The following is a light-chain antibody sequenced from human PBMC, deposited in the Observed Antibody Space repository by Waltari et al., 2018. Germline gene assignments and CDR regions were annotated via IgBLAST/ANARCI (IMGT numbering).Light chain of an antibody. V-gene: IGLV1-47*01. Sequence: QSVLTQPPSASGTPGQRVTISCSGSSSNIGSSYVYWYQQVPGTAPKRLIYRNNQRPSGVPDRFSGSKSGTSASLAISGLRSEDEADYYCEAWDDSLSVLVFGGGTKVTVL. CDR2: RNN. CDR1: SSNIGSSY. J-gene: IGLJ3*02. CDR3: EAWDDSLSVLV.